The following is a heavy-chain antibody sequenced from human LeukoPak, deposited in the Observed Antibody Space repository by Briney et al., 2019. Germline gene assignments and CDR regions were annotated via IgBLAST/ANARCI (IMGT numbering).Heavy chain of an antibody. D-gene: IGHD3-22*01. CDR3: AKSDLVVVNDAFDI. Sequence: AGGSLRLSCAASGFTFNSYWMSWVRHVPGKGLEWVAVIWYDGSNKYYADSVKGRFTIPRDNSKNTLYLQMNSLRAEDTAVYYCAKSDLVVVNDAFDIWGQGTMVTVSS. CDR1: GFTFNSYW. V-gene: IGHV3-33*08. CDR2: IWYDGSNK. J-gene: IGHJ3*02.